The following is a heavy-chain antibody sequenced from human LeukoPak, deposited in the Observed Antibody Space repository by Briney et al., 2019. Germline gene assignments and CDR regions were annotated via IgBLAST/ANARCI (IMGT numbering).Heavy chain of an antibody. CDR2: IYYSGST. CDR1: GGSISSYY. D-gene: IGHD6-19*01. Sequence: SETLSLTCTVSGGSISSYYWSWIRQPPGKGLGLIGYIYYSGSTNYNPSLKSRVTISVDTSKNPFSLKLSSVTGADTAVYYCARGEWLVRYFDLWGRGTLVTVS. V-gene: IGHV4-59*01. CDR3: ARGEWLVRYFDL. J-gene: IGHJ2*01.